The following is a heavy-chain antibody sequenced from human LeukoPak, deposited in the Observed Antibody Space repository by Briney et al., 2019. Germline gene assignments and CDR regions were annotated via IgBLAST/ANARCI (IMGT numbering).Heavy chain of an antibody. CDR1: GFTFSDYY. D-gene: IGHD4-23*01. CDR2: ISSSGSTI. Sequence: GGSLRLSCAASGFTFSDYYMSWIRQAPGKGLEWVSCISSSGSTIYYADSVKGRFTISRDNAKNSLYLQMNSLRAEDTAVYYCARDRTVVTSHFDYWGQGTLVTVSS. V-gene: IGHV3-11*01. J-gene: IGHJ4*02. CDR3: ARDRTVVTSHFDY.